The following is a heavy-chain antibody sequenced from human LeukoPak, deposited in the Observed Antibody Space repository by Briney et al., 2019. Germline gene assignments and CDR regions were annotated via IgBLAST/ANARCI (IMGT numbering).Heavy chain of an antibody. J-gene: IGHJ4*02. Sequence: GGSLRLSCAASGFTFSSYWMTWVRQAPGKGLEWVANIKQDGSEKYYVDSVKGRFTISRDTAKSSLYLQMNSLRAEDTAIYYCVGQNYFDYWGRGTLVTVSS. CDR2: IKQDGSEK. CDR3: VGQNYFDY. V-gene: IGHV3-7*01. CDR1: GFTFSSYW.